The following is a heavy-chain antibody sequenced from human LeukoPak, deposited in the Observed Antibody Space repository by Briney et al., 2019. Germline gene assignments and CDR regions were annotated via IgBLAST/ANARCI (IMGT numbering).Heavy chain of an antibody. CDR3: ARRPRNDILTGTPFDY. J-gene: IGHJ4*02. CDR1: GGSFSGYY. V-gene: IGHV4-59*01. Sequence: SETLSLTCAVYGGSFSGYYWSWIRQPPGKGLEWIGYIYYSGSTDSNPSLKSRVTISVDTSKNQFSLKLRSVTAADTAVYYCARRPRNDILTGTPFDYWGQGILVTVSS. D-gene: IGHD3-9*01. CDR2: IYYSGST.